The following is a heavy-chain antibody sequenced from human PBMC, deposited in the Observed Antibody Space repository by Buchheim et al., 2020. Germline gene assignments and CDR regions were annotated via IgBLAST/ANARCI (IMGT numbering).Heavy chain of an antibody. V-gene: IGHV3-48*03. CDR3: ARDLGAAGQHFDY. CDR1: GFTFSSYE. CDR2: ITRSGDIG. J-gene: IGHJ4*02. Sequence: EVQLVESGGGLVQPGGSLRLSCAASGFTFSSYEMNWVRQAPGKGLEWVSYITRSGDIGYYADSVKGRFTISRDNAKNSLYLQMNSMRAEGTAVYYCARDLGAAGQHFDYWGQGTL. D-gene: IGHD6-13*01.